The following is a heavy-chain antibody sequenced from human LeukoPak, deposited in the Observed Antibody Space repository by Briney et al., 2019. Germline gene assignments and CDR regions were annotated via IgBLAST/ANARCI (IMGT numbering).Heavy chain of an antibody. J-gene: IGHJ6*03. V-gene: IGHV1-69*05. CDR1: GGTFISYA. CDR3: ARDLGVVAAAYYYYYMDV. D-gene: IGHD2-15*01. CDR2: IIPIFGTA. Sequence: ASVKVSCKASGGTFISYAISWVRQAPGQGLEWMGGIIPIFGTANYAQKFRGRVTITTDESTSTAYMELSSLRSEDTAVYYCARDLGVVAAAYYYYYMDVWGKGTTVTVSS.